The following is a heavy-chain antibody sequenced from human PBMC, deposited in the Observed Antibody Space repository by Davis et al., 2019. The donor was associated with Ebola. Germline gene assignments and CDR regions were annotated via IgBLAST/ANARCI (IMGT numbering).Heavy chain of an antibody. Sequence: PSETLFLTCTVSGGSMSRYYWSWIRQPPGKGLEWIGYIYYSGSSSYNPSLKNRVTMSVDTSKSQFSLKLTSVTAADTAVYYCARTHDNVWGSYGYWGQGNLVTVSS. J-gene: IGHJ4*02. CDR2: IYYSGSS. V-gene: IGHV4-59*01. CDR3: ARTHDNVWGSYGY. D-gene: IGHD3-16*01. CDR1: GGSMSRYY.